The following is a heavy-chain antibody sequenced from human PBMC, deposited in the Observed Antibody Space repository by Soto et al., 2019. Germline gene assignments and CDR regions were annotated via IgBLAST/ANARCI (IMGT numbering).Heavy chain of an antibody. CDR3: AKWDGYGDS. V-gene: IGHV3-23*01. CDR2: LRVGADRT. CDR1: GFTFSTNS. Sequence: TGGSLRLSCAAFGFTFSTNSMAWVRQTPGKELDWFLGLRVGADRTFYLESVKRRFTISSDTSKNVVYLQMNSLRADDTAVYFCAKWDGYGDSWRQGTLVTVSS. J-gene: IGHJ5*01. D-gene: IGHD5-12*01.